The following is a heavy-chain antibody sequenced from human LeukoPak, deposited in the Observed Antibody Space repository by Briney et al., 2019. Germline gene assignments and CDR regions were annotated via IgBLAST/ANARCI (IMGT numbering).Heavy chain of an antibody. D-gene: IGHD6-19*01. Sequence: GASVKVSCKASGYTFTSYYMHWVRQAPGQGLEWMGIINPSGGSTSYAQKFQGRVTMTRDTSISTAYMELSRLRSDDTAVYYCASEINSSGRRGRRIDYWGQGTLVTVSS. CDR2: INPSGGST. CDR3: ASEINSSGRRGRRIDY. V-gene: IGHV1-46*01. J-gene: IGHJ4*02. CDR1: GYTFTSYY.